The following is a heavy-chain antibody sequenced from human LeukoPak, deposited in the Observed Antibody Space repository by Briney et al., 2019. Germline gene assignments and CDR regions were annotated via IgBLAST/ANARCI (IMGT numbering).Heavy chain of an antibody. CDR3: ARANMVRRVGSFFDRNWFDP. J-gene: IGHJ5*02. V-gene: IGHV1-2*02. D-gene: IGHD3-10*01. Sequence: GASVKVSCKASGYTFTGYYMHWVRQAPGQGLEWMGWINPNSGGTNYAQKFQGRVTMTRDTSISTAYMELSRLRSDDTAVYYCARANMVRRVGSFFDRNWFDPWGQGTLVTVSS. CDR1: GYTFTGYY. CDR2: INPNSGGT.